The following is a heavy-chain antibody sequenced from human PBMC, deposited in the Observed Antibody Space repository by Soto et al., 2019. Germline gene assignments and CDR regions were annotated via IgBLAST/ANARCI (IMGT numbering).Heavy chain of an antibody. J-gene: IGHJ6*02. V-gene: IGHV4-34*01. CDR2: INHSGST. CDR3: ARDLAYYDFWRGPCGMDV. D-gene: IGHD3-3*01. CDR1: GGSFSGYY. Sequence: SEALCLTCAVYGGSFSGYYWSWSLQPPGKGLEWIGEINHSGSTNYNPSLKRRVTISVDTSKNQFSLKLSSVTAADTAVYYCARDLAYYDFWRGPCGMDVWGQGTTVTVSS.